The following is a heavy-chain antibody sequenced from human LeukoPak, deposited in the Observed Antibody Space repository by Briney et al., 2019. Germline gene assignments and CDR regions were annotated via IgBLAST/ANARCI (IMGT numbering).Heavy chain of an antibody. Sequence: SETLSLTCAVYGGSFSGYYWSWIRQPPGKGLEWIGEINHSGSTNYNPSLKSRVTISVDTSKNQFSLKLSSVTAADTAVYYCARGLRLLEWLPYYYYYYGMDVWGQGTTVTVSS. V-gene: IGHV4-34*01. J-gene: IGHJ6*02. CDR3: ARGLRLLEWLPYYYYYYGMDV. CDR2: INHSGST. D-gene: IGHD3-3*01. CDR1: GGSFSGYY.